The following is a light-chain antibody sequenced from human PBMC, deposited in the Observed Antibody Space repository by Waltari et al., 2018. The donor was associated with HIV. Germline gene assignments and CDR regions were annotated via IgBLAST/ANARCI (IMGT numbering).Light chain of an antibody. CDR3: QQYLDWPPWT. Sequence: EILMTQSPATLSVSPGERATLSCRAGQNIWDRLAWYQQKPGQAPRLLIYGASSRNPGIPARFIGRGSGTEFTLIISRLQSEDVAVYYCQQYLDWPPWTFGQGTKVEI. J-gene: IGKJ1*01. V-gene: IGKV3D-15*01. CDR1: QNIWDR. CDR2: GAS.